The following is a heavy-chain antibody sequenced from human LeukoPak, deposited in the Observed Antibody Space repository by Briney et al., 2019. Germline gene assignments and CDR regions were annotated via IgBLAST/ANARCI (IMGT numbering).Heavy chain of an antibody. CDR1: GFTFSSYS. D-gene: IGHD3-16*01. CDR3: ARGWGRPLFYYYYYYMDV. J-gene: IGHJ6*03. V-gene: IGHV3-21*01. CDR2: ISSSSSYI. Sequence: GGSLRLSCAASGFTFSSYSMNWVRQAPGKGLEWVSSISSSSSYIYYADSVKGRFTISRDNAKNSLYLQMNSLRAEDTAVYYCARGWGRPLFYYYYYYMDVWGKGTTVTVSS.